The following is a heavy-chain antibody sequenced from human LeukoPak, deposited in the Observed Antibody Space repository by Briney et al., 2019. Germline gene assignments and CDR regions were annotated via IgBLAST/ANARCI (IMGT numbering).Heavy chain of an antibody. CDR2: IKLDGSTK. D-gene: IGHD2-15*01. V-gene: IGHV3-7*01. J-gene: IGHJ4*02. Sequence: GGSLRLSCAASGLIFSNYWMSWVRQAPGKGLEWVANIKLDGSTKDYVDSVKGRFTVSRDNAKNSLYLQMNSLRGDDTAVYYCATVAGDCSGGRCYLLRFDYWGQGTLVTVSS. CDR3: ATVAGDCSGGRCYLLRFDY. CDR1: GLIFSNYW.